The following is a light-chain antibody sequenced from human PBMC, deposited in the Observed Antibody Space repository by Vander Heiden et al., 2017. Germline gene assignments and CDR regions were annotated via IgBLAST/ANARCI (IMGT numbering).Light chain of an antibody. CDR2: AAS. Sequence: DIQMTQSPSSLSASVGDRVTITCRASQSISSYLNWYQQKPGKAPELLIYAASSLQSGVPSKFSGSGSGTDFTLSISRLQPEEFATYYCQQSDSSPLTFGGGTKVASK. CDR3: QQSDSSPLT. CDR1: QSISSY. V-gene: IGKV1-39*01. J-gene: IGKJ4*01.